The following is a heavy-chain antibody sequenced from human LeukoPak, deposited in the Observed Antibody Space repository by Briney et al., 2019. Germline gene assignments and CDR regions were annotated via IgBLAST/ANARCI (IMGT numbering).Heavy chain of an antibody. CDR3: ARHVNYYYYGMDV. CDR1: GGPLSRYQ. J-gene: IGHJ6*02. CDR2: IYYSGST. V-gene: IGHV4-59*08. Sequence: KPSETLSLPCTLSGGPLSRYQWSWIPQPPGKGTGGIGYIYYSGSTNYNPSLKSRVTISVDTSKNQFSLKLSSVTAADTAVYYCARHVNYYYYGMDVWGQGTTVTVSS.